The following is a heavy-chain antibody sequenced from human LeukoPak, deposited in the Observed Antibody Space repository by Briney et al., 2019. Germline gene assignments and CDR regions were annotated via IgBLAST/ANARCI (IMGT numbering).Heavy chain of an antibody. CDR1: GFTFSSYW. Sequence: GGSLRLSCAASGFTFSSYWMSWVRQAPGKGLEWVANIKQDGSEKYYVDSVKGRFTISRDNAKNSLYLQMNSLRAEDTAVYYCARDFRPVVGTAGAFDSWGQGTLVTVSS. D-gene: IGHD2-2*01. V-gene: IGHV3-7*01. J-gene: IGHJ4*02. CDR3: ARDFRPVVGTAGAFDS. CDR2: IKQDGSEK.